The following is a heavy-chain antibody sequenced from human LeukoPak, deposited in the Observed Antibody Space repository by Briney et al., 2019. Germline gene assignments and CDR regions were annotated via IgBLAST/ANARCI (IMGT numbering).Heavy chain of an antibody. CDR1: GYTFTSYG. V-gene: IGHV1-18*01. J-gene: IGHJ4*02. D-gene: IGHD3-22*01. CDR2: ISAYNGNT. Sequence: GASVKVSCKASGYTFTSYGISWVRQAPGQGLEWMGWISAYNGNTNYAQKLQGRVTMTTDTSTSTAYMELRSLRAEDTAVYYCARDGYYYDGSDSWGRSLVLFPFDYWGQGTLVTVSS. CDR3: ARDGYYYDGSDSWGRSLVLFPFDY.